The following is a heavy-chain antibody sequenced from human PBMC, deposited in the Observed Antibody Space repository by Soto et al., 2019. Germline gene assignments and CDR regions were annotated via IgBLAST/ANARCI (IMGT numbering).Heavy chain of an antibody. Sequence: EVQLVESGGGLVQPGRSLRLSCAASGFIFDDFGMHWVRQAPGKGLEWVSGVTWSSANIDYADSVKGRFTITRDNAKNSLHLQMNSLRGEDTALYYCAKDRYGSLEGGMDVWGQGTTVTVSS. CDR3: AKDRYGSLEGGMDV. J-gene: IGHJ6*02. D-gene: IGHD1-26*01. CDR1: GFIFDDFG. CDR2: VTWSSANI. V-gene: IGHV3-9*01.